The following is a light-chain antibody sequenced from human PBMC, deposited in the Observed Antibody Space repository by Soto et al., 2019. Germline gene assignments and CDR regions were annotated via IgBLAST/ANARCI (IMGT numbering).Light chain of an antibody. Sequence: EIVMTQSPATLSVSPGERATLSCRASRSVSSSYLAWYQQKPGQAPRLLIYGASSRATGIPDRFSGSGSGTDFTLTISRLEPEDFAVYYCQQYGSSPWTFGQGTKVDIK. J-gene: IGKJ1*01. CDR3: QQYGSSPWT. CDR2: GAS. CDR1: RSVSSSY. V-gene: IGKV3-20*01.